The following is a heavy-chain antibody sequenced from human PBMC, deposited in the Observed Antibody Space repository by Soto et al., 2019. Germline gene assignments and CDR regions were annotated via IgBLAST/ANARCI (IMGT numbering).Heavy chain of an antibody. V-gene: IGHV3-66*01. CDR3: ARAEREPCDYDAFDI. J-gene: IGHJ3*02. CDR2: IYSGGST. D-gene: IGHD1-26*01. Sequence: EVQLVESGGGLVQPGGSLRLSCAASGFTGSSNYMCWVRQAPGKGLERVSVIYSGGSTYYADSVKGRFNITTANSKNTLYFQMNSLRAEATAVYYCARAEREPCDYDAFDIWGQGTMVTVSS. CDR1: GFTGSSNY.